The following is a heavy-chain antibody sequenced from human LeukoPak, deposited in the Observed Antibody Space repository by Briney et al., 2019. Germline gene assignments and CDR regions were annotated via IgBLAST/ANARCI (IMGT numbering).Heavy chain of an antibody. V-gene: IGHV4-39*07. J-gene: IGHJ5*02. Sequence: SETLSLTCTVSGGSISSSGSYWGWIRQPPGKGLEWIGSLYYSGNTYNPSLKSRVTISVDTSKKQLYLNLTSVNAAGTAMYYCARVMAARREDLNWFDTWGQGTLVTVSS. CDR2: LYYSGNT. CDR3: ARVMAARREDLNWFDT. D-gene: IGHD6-6*01. CDR1: GGSISSSGSY.